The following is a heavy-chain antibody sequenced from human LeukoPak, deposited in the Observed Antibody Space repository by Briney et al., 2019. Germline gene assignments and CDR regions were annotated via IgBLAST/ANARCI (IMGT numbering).Heavy chain of an antibody. J-gene: IGHJ5*02. CDR1: GGSISSYS. V-gene: IGHV4-59*01. CDR3: ARVVYYDSTPRWFGP. D-gene: IGHD3-22*01. CDR2: IYYSGST. Sequence: PSETLSLTCTVSGGSISSYSWSWIRQPPGKGLEWIAYIYYSGSTNYNPSLKSRATISVDTSKNQFSLKLSSVTAADTAVYYCARVVYYDSTPRWFGPWGQGTLVTVSS.